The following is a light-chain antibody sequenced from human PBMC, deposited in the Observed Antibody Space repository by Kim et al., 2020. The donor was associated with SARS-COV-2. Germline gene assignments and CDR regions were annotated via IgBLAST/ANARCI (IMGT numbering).Light chain of an antibody. CDR2: SNS. V-gene: IGLV1-40*01. CDR1: SSNIGAGYD. CDR3: QSYDSSLSEV. J-gene: IGLJ3*02. Sequence: QSVLTQPPSVSGAPGQRVTISCTGSSSNIGAGYDVHWYQQLPGTAPKLLIYSNSNRPSGVPDRFSGSKSGTSASLAITGLQAEDEADYYCQSYDSSLSEVFGGGTHLTVL.